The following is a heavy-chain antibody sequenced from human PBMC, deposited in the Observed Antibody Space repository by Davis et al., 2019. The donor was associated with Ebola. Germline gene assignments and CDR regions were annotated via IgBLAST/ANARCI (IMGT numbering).Heavy chain of an antibody. CDR2: IHFSGTT. V-gene: IGHV4-39*01. CDR1: GASMFGSSYY. Sequence: PSETLSLTCTVSGASMFGSSYYWASVRQSPGKGLAWIGTIHFSGTTDSSPSLRSRVTSSVDTSKSQFSLKLSSVTAADTGVYYCASPPLDYGQFMDVWGRGTTVTVSS. J-gene: IGHJ6*02. CDR3: ASPPLDYGQFMDV. D-gene: IGHD4-17*01.